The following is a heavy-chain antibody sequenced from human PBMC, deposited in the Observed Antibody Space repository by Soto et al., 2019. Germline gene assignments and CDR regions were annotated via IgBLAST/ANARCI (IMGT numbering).Heavy chain of an antibody. Sequence: QVQLVQSGAEVKKPGASVKVSCKASGYSFTRYAIHWVRLAPRQRLEWLGWINAGAGGTKYSQNFQGRVSITRDTSANTVYMELSSLRFEDTAVYYCASERGSTATFDNWGQGTLVTVSS. V-gene: IGHV1-3*01. CDR1: GYSFTRYA. D-gene: IGHD4-17*01. J-gene: IGHJ4*02. CDR3: ASERGSTATFDN. CDR2: INAGAGGT.